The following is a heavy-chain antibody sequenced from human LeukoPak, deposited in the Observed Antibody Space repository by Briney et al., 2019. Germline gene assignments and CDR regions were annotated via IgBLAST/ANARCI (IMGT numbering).Heavy chain of an antibody. Sequence: SETLSLTCTVSGGSISSYYWSWIRQPPGKGLEWIGYIYYSGSTNYNPSLKSRVTISVDTSKNKFSLKLSSVTAADTAVYYCARGADYYDSSGYYLYYFDYWGQGTLVTVSS. D-gene: IGHD3-22*01. CDR3: ARGADYYDSSGYYLYYFDY. CDR1: GGSISSYY. V-gene: IGHV4-59*01. J-gene: IGHJ4*02. CDR2: IYYSGST.